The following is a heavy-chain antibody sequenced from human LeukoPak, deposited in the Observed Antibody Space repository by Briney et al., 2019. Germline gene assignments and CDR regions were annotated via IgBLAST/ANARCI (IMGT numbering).Heavy chain of an antibody. CDR2: INHSGST. Sequence: SETLSLTCAVYGGSFSGYYWSWIRQPPGKGLEWIGGINHSGSTNYNPSLKRRVTISVDTSKNQFSRTLSSVTAADTAVYYCASIPLHARVAYYYYMDVWGKGTTVTVSS. V-gene: IGHV4-34*01. J-gene: IGHJ6*03. CDR3: ASIPLHARVAYYYYMDV. CDR1: GGSFSGYY. D-gene: IGHD2-21*01.